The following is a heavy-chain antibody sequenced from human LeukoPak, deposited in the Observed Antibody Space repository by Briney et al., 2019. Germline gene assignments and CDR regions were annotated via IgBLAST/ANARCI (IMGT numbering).Heavy chain of an antibody. D-gene: IGHD2-2*01. CDR2: IIPIFCTA. CDR1: GGTFSSYA. V-gene: IGHV1-69*06. Sequence: SVTVSCTASGGTFSSYAISWVRQAPGQGLEWMGGIIPIFCTANYAQKFQGRVTITADKSTSTAYMELSSLRSEDTAVYYCARDREGYCSSTSCYPSNWFDPWGQGTLVTVSS. CDR3: ARDREGYCSSTSCYPSNWFDP. J-gene: IGHJ5*02.